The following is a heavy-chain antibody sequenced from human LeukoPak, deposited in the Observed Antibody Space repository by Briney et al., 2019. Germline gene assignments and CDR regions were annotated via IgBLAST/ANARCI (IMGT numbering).Heavy chain of an antibody. D-gene: IGHD2-2*01. CDR2: INHSGST. CDR3: ARVVPAAEDAFDI. V-gene: IGHV4-34*01. CDR1: GGSFSGYY. J-gene: IGHJ3*02. Sequence: SETLSLTCAVYGGSFSGYYWSWIRQPPGKGLEWIGEINHSGSTNYNPSLKSRVTISVDPSKNQFSLKLSSVTAADTAVYYCARVVPAAEDAFDIWGQGTMVTVSS.